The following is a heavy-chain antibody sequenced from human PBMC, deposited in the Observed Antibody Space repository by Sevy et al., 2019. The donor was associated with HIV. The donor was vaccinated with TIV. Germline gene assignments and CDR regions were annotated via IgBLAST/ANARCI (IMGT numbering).Heavy chain of an antibody. V-gene: IGHV3-23*01. Sequence: GGSLRLSCAASGFAFYDYSMSWIRQAPGKGLEWVATLSFGCGKINYADSVKGRFTISIGNSKNSFYRQMDNLRVEDTALYYCRRGGGTRPHDYWGQGTRVTVSS. CDR2: LSFGCGKI. J-gene: IGHJ4*02. CDR3: RRGGGTRPHDY. D-gene: IGHD2-8*01. CDR1: GFAFYDYS.